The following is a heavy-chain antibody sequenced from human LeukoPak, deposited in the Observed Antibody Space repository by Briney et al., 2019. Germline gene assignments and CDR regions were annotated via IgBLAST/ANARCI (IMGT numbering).Heavy chain of an antibody. CDR2: IFYTGST. D-gene: IGHD6-19*01. CDR3: ARDKRVAVAGTYTYYYYMDV. J-gene: IGHJ6*03. Sequence: SETLSLTCTVSGGSISSYYWSWIRQPPGKGLEWIGYIFYTGSTNYKPSLRSRVTIPVDTSKNQFSLKLSSVTAADTAVYYCARDKRVAVAGTYTYYYYMDVWGNGTTVTISS. CDR1: GGSISSYY. V-gene: IGHV4-59*12.